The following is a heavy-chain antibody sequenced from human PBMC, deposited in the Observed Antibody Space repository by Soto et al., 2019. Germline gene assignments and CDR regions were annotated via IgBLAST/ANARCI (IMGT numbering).Heavy chain of an antibody. CDR1: GFTFSSYG. J-gene: IGHJ4*02. CDR2: ISYDGSNK. CDR3: ARDLRGTTGPIIN. V-gene: IGHV3-30*03. D-gene: IGHD3-10*01. Sequence: PGGSLRLSCAASGFTFSSYGMHWVRQAPGKGLEWVAVISYDGSNKYYADSVKGRFTISRDNSKNTLYLQMNSLRAEDTAVYYCARDLRGTTGPIINWGQGALVTVSS.